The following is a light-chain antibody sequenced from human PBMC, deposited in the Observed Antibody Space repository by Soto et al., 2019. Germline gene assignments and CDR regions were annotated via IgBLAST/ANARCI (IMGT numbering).Light chain of an antibody. CDR2: GAS. Sequence: EIVLTQSPGTLSLSPGEGATLSCRASQSVSSSYLAWYQQKPGQAPRLLIYGASSRATGIPDRFSGSGSGTDFTLTITRLEPEDFAVYFCLQYGGLPRTFGRGTKVEIK. CDR3: LQYGGLPRT. J-gene: IGKJ1*01. CDR1: QSVSSSY. V-gene: IGKV3-20*01.